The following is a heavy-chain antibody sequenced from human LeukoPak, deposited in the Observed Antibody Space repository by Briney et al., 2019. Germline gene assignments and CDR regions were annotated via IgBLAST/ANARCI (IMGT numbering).Heavy chain of an antibody. D-gene: IGHD3-9*01. CDR2: ISSDSTTI. J-gene: IGHJ3*02. CDR1: GFTFSTFS. Sequence: PGGSLRLSCAASGFTFSTFSMIWVRQAPGKGLEWISYISSDSTTIYYADSVKGRFTNSRDNAENSLYLQMNSLRAEDTAVYYCARWNDILNHNAFDIWGQGTMVTVSS. V-gene: IGHV3-48*01. CDR3: ARWNDILNHNAFDI.